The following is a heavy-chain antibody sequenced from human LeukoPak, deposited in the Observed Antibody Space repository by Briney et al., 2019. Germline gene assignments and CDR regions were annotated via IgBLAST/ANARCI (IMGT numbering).Heavy chain of an antibody. D-gene: IGHD6-19*01. Sequence: GGSLRLSCVASGFTFSRYWMHWVRQAPGKGLVWVSRINSDGRSTNYADSVKGRFSISRDNAENTLYLQMNCLRAEDTAVYYCARMSAVAGGLDYWGQGTLVTVSS. CDR3: ARMSAVAGGLDY. CDR1: GFTFSRYW. J-gene: IGHJ4*02. CDR2: INSDGRST. V-gene: IGHV3-74*01.